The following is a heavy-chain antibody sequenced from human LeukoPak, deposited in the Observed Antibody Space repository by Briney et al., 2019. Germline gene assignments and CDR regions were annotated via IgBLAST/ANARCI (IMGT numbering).Heavy chain of an antibody. CDR2: MNPNSGNT. J-gene: IGHJ5*02. CDR3: ARVADPHAGNSFDP. D-gene: IGHD6-19*01. V-gene: IGHV1-8*01. Sequence: GASVKVSCKASGYTFTSYDINWVRQATGQGLEWMGWMNPNSGNTAYAQKFQGRVTMTRSTSINTAYLELSSLRPEDTAVYYCARVADPHAGNSFDPWGQGTLVTVSS. CDR1: GYTFTSYD.